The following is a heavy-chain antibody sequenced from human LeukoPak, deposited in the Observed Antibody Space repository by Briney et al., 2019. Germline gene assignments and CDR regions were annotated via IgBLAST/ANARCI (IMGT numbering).Heavy chain of an antibody. V-gene: IGHV3-7*01. D-gene: IGHD1-14*01. J-gene: IGHJ4*02. CDR1: DFSFGDYW. CDR2: IKQDGSKK. Sequence: PGGSLRLFCAASDFSFGDYWMTWVRQAPGRGLAWVANIKQDGSKKYYGDSVKGRFTISRDNSKNTLYLQMNSLRAEDTAVYYCAKGNPAVYWGQGTLVTVSS. CDR3: AKGNPAVY.